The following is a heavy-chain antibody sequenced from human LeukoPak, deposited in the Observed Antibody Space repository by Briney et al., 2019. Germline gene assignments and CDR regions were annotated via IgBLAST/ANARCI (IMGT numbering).Heavy chain of an antibody. J-gene: IGHJ4*02. CDR3: ARHYDVMTGPNLEY. CDR2: ISYDGRNK. D-gene: IGHD3-9*01. CDR1: GFTFSTYG. V-gene: IGHV3-30*03. Sequence: PGGSLRLSCAASGFTFSTYGMHWVRQAPGKGLEWVAVISYDGRNKYYADSVKGRFTISRDNSKNTLYLQMNSLRAEDTAVYYCARHYDVMTGPNLEYWGQGTLVTVSS.